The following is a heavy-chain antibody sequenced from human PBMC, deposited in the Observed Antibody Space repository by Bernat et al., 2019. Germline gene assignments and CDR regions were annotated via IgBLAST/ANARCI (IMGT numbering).Heavy chain of an antibody. Sequence: QVQLQQWGAGLLKPSETLSLTCAVYGGSFSGYYWSWIRQPPGKGLEWIGEINHSGSTNYNPSLKSRVTISVDTSKNQFSLKLSSVTAADTAVYYCARKSIPAAMPGGKRKPTPVDIWGQGTMVTVSS. CDR1: GGSFSGYY. D-gene: IGHD2-2*01. V-gene: IGHV4-34*01. CDR3: ARKSIPAAMPGGKRKPTPVDI. J-gene: IGHJ3*02. CDR2: INHSGST.